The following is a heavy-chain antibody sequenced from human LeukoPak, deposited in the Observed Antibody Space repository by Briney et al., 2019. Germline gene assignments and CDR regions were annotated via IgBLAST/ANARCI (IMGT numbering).Heavy chain of an antibody. CDR1: GFTFSSYA. CDR2: ISGSGGST. Sequence: GESLRLSCAASGFTFSSYAMSWVRQAPGKGLEWVSAISGSGGSTYYADSVKGRFTISRDNSKNTLYLQMNSLRGEDTAVYYCAKDVSGSYSPIDYWGQGTLVTVSS. CDR3: AKDVSGSYSPIDY. V-gene: IGHV3-23*01. J-gene: IGHJ4*02. D-gene: IGHD1-26*01.